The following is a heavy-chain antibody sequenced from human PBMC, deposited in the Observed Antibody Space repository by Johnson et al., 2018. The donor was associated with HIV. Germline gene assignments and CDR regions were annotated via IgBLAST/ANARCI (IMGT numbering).Heavy chain of an antibody. V-gene: IGHV3-30*03. CDR2: ISYDGSNK. CDR1: GFTFSSYG. J-gene: IGHJ3*01. CDR3: ARTRQGAFDL. Sequence: QVQLVESGGGVVQPGRSLRLSCAASGFTFSSYGMHWVRQAPGKGLEWVAVISYDGSNKYYADSVKGRFTISRDNSKNTLYLQMNSLRPKDTAVYYCARTRQGAFDLWGQGTIVTVSS.